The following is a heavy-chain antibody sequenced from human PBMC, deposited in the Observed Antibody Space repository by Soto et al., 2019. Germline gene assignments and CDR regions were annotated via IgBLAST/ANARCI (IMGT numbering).Heavy chain of an antibody. CDR3: ARETMATTPNSGY. CDR2: INPSGGST. CDR1: GYTFTSYY. Sequence: QVKLVQSGAEVKKPGASVKVSCKASGYTFTSYYIHWVRQAPGQGLEWMGIINPSGGSTSHAQKFQGRVTLTRDTSTSTGYMELSSLRSEDTAVYYCARETMATTPNSGYWVQGTLVTVSS. J-gene: IGHJ4*02. D-gene: IGHD5-12*01. V-gene: IGHV1-46*01.